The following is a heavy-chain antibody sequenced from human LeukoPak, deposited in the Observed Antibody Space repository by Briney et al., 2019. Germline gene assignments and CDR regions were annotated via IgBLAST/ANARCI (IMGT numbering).Heavy chain of an antibody. D-gene: IGHD6-19*01. J-gene: IGHJ6*03. Sequence: SVKVSCKASGGTFSSYAISWVRQAPGQGLEWMGGIIPIFGTANYAQKFQGRVTITTDESTSTAYMELSSLRSEDTAVYYCARGQLPPGVPGYSSGWYVGYYYYMDVWGKGTTVTVSS. CDR2: IIPIFGTA. CDR3: ARGQLPPGVPGYSSGWYVGYYYYMDV. V-gene: IGHV1-69*05. CDR1: GGTFSSYA.